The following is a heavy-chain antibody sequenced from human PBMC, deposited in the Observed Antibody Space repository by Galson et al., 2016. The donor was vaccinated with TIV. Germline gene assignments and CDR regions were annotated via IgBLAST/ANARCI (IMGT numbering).Heavy chain of an antibody. CDR2: ISSSGSTK. D-gene: IGHD1-1*01. CDR3: ARVPAKLDAQTNYGMDV. V-gene: IGHV3-11*01. Sequence: SLRLSCAASGFTFRDYYMSWIRQAPGKGLEWVSDISSSGSTKYYADSVKGRFTVSRDNAKNSLYLQMNSLRAEDTAVYYWARVPAKLDAQTNYGMDVWGQGTTVIVSS. CDR1: GFTFRDYY. J-gene: IGHJ6*02.